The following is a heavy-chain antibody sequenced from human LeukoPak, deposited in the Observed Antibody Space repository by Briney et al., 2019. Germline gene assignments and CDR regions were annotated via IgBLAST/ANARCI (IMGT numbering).Heavy chain of an antibody. V-gene: IGHV3-74*01. CDR2: INGYGRET. J-gene: IGHJ4*02. CDR1: GFTFSTYW. D-gene: IGHD1-14*01. CDR3: ARGGPGAYFDY. Sequence: GGSLRLSCVVSGFTFSTYWMHWVRQAPGKGLVWVSRINGYGRETTYGDSVKGRFTISRDNAKNTLFLQMNSLRAEDTAVFYCARGGPGAYFDYWGQGTLVTVSS.